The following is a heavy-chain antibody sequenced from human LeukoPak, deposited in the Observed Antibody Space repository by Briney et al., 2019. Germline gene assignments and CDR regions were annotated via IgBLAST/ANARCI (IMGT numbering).Heavy chain of an antibody. CDR3: AKDLSRAVAADWFDP. D-gene: IGHD6-19*01. CDR2: ISDSGGST. CDR1: GFTFSNYD. J-gene: IGHJ5*02. V-gene: IGHV3-23*01. Sequence: GGSLRLSCAASGFTFSNYDMSWVRKAPGKGLEWVSSISDSGGSTYYADSVKGRFTISRDNSKNTLYLQMTNLRAADTAVYYCAKDLSRAVAADWFDPWDQGSLVTVSS.